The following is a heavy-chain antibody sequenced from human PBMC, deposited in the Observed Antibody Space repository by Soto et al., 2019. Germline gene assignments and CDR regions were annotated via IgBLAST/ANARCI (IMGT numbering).Heavy chain of an antibody. D-gene: IGHD3-10*01. Sequence: EVQLVESGGGLVKPGGSLRLSCAASGFTFSSYSMNWVRQAPGKGLEWVSSISSSSSYISYADSVKGRFTISRDNAKNSLYLQMNSLRAEDTAVYYCAREREYYGSGSYSCDYWGQGTLVTVSS. CDR3: AREREYYGSGSYSCDY. J-gene: IGHJ4*02. CDR2: ISSSSSYI. V-gene: IGHV3-21*01. CDR1: GFTFSSYS.